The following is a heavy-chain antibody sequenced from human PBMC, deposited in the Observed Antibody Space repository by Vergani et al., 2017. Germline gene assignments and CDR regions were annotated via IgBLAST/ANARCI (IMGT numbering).Heavy chain of an antibody. CDR2: IIPIVGTA. Sequence: QVQMVQSGAEVKKPGSSVKVSCKASGGTFSSYAISWVRQAPGQGLEWMGGIIPIVGTANYEQKLQGRVTITADESTSTAYIERSSLRSEDTAVYYCARGMHIAARMSDDYYYYYMDVWGKGTTVTVSS. V-gene: IGHV1-69*01. D-gene: IGHD6-6*01. CDR3: ARGMHIAARMSDDYYYYYMDV. CDR1: GGTFSSYA. J-gene: IGHJ6*03.